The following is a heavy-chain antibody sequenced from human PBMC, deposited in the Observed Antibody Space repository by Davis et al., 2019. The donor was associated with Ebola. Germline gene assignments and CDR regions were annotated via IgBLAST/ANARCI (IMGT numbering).Heavy chain of an antibody. CDR3: AREGMVRGVMYYYYYGMDV. CDR1: GFTFISYQ. CDR2: ISSSGSTI. Sequence: PGGSLRLSCAASGFTFISYQMNWVRQAPGKGLEWVSYISSSGSTIYYADSVKGRFTISRDNAKNSLYLQMNSLRAEDTAVYYCAREGMVRGVMYYYYYGMDVWGQGTTVTVSS. V-gene: IGHV3-48*03. J-gene: IGHJ6*02. D-gene: IGHD3-10*01.